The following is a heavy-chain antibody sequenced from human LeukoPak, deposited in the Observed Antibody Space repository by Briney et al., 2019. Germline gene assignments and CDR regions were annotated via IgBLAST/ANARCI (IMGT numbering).Heavy chain of an antibody. V-gene: IGHV4-59*01. CDR3: ASGYYYHDFDI. CDR1: VGSLSSYY. J-gene: IGHJ3*02. Sequence: SETLSLTCTVSVGSLSSYYWSWIRQPPGPRLEWSGYIYYSGSTNYNPSLKSRVTISVDTSKDQFSLKLSSVTAADRAVYYCASGYYYHDFDIWGKGTMVTVSS. D-gene: IGHD3-22*01. CDR2: IYYSGST.